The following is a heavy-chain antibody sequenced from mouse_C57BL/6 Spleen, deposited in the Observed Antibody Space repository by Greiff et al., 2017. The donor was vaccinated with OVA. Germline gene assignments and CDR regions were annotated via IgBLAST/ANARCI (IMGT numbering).Heavy chain of an antibody. Sequence: QVQLQQPGAELVKPGASVKLSCKASGYTFTSYWMHWVKQRPGRGLEWIGRIDPNRGGTKYNEKFKSKATLTVDKPSSTAYMQLSSLTSEDSAVYYCASDYYGSSSAWFAYWGQGTLVTVSA. CDR2: IDPNRGGT. CDR3: ASDYYGSSSAWFAY. V-gene: IGHV1-72*01. CDR1: GYTFTSYW. D-gene: IGHD1-1*01. J-gene: IGHJ3*01.